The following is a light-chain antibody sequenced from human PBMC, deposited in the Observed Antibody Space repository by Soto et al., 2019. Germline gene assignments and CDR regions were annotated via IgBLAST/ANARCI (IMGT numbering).Light chain of an antibody. CDR3: QQSYNSPWT. J-gene: IGKJ1*01. CDR1: QDISTY. Sequence: DIQMTQSPPSLSASVGDRVSITCRAIQDISTYLNWYQQEPGIAPKLLISAAFNLQSGVPSRFGGSGYGTDFTLTISSLQPEDFATYYCQQSYNSPWTFGQGTKVEIK. CDR2: AAF. V-gene: IGKV1-39*01.